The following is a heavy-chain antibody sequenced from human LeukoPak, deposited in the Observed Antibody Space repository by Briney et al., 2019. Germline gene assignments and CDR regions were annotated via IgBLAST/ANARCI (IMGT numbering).Heavy chain of an antibody. D-gene: IGHD4-17*01. Sequence: SQTLSLTCTVSGGSISTYYWSWIRQPPGKGLEWIGYIYYSGSTNYNPSLKSRVTISVDTSKDQFSLKLSSVTAADTAVYYCARGDRGDPSRFEYWGQGTLVTVSS. V-gene: IGHV4-59*01. CDR3: ARGDRGDPSRFEY. CDR2: IYYSGST. CDR1: GGSISTYY. J-gene: IGHJ4*02.